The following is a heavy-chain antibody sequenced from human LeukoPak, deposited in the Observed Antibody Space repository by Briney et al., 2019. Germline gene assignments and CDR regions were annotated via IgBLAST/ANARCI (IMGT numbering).Heavy chain of an antibody. V-gene: IGHV1-2*02. Sequence: ASVKVSCKASGYTFTDYYMHWVRQAPGQGLEWMGWINPNSGSTNYAQKFQGRVTMTRDTSISTAFMDLSRLRSDDTAVYYCARRGNYGDYFDYWGQGTLVTVSS. CDR1: GYTFTDYY. CDR3: ARRGNYGDYFDY. J-gene: IGHJ4*02. D-gene: IGHD4-17*01. CDR2: INPNSGST.